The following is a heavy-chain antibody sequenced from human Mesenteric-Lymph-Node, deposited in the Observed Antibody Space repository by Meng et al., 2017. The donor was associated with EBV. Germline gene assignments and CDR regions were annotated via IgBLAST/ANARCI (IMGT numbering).Heavy chain of an antibody. V-gene: IGHV1-3*01. D-gene: IGHD3-22*01. Sequence: VLSGPEVNKPGAHVEVSCSASGYTFTSYAMHWVRHAPRQRLEWMGWMNVGNGDTKYSQKFHGRVTITRDTSATTAYMELRSLTSEDTAVYYCARDSTGDSRRFDPWGQGTLVTVSS. CDR3: ARDSTGDSRRFDP. CDR1: GYTFTSYA. J-gene: IGHJ5*02. CDR2: MNVGNGDT.